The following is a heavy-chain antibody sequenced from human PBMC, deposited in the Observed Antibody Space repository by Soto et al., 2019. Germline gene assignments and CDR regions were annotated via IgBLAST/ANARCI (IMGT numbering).Heavy chain of an antibody. CDR2: IGGGDDI. CDR1: GFTFSNYA. J-gene: IGHJ3*01. Sequence: VQLLESGGGLVQPGGSLRLCCEASGFTFSNYAMAWVRQTPGEGPEWVSTIGGGDDIFYAESVQGRFIISRDDSRSTMYLQMDNLRAEDTAIYFCAKASISYIGVYDAFDVWGQGTVVTVSS. V-gene: IGHV3-23*01. CDR3: AKASISYIGVYDAFDV. D-gene: IGHD3-3*02.